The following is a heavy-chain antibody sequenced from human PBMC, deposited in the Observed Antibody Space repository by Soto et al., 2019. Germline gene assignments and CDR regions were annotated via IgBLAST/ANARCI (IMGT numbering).Heavy chain of an antibody. CDR2: IKSQTDGGTA. V-gene: IGHV3-15*01. J-gene: IGHJ4*02. D-gene: IGHD1-1*01. CDR1: EFPFTTAW. CDR3: TTDFLQTGTTFDY. Sequence: AGGSLRLSCVTSEFPFTTAWMSLVRQVPGKGLEWVGRIKSQTDGGTADYAAPVKGRFTMSRDDSKNTLYLQMNSLKAEDTAVYYCTTDFLQTGTTFDYWGQGALVTVSS.